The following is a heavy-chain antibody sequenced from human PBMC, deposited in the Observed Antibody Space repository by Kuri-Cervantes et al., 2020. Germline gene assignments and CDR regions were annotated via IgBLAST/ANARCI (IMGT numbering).Heavy chain of an antibody. CDR2: ISSSGSTI. J-gene: IGHJ3*01. V-gene: IGHV3-48*03. D-gene: IGHD3-22*01. CDR1: GFTFSSYE. Sequence: GGSLRLSCAASGFTFSSYEMNWVRQAPGKGLEWVSYISSSGSTIYYADSVKGRFTISRDNAKNSLYLQMNSLRAEDTAVYYCARDDGVITMIVEDSHDAFDVWGQGTMVTVSS. CDR3: ARDDGVITMIVEDSHDAFDV.